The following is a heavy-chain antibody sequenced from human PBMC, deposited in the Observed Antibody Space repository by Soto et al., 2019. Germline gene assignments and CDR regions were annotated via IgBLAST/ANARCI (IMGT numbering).Heavy chain of an antibody. CDR1: GYNFNSSW. CDR3: ARQQPRSINF. V-gene: IGHV5-51*01. CDR2: IYPGDSDT. J-gene: IGHJ4*02. Sequence: GESLKISCKASGYNFNSSWVGWVRQMPGKGLEWMGIIYPGDSDTRYSPSFRGQVTISADKSISTTYLHWSRLRASDTAIYYWARQQPRSINFSGQRSLVTVSS. D-gene: IGHD1-1*01.